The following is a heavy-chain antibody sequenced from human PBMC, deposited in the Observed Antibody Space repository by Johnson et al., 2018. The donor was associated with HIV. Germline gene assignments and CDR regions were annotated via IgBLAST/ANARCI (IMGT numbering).Heavy chain of an antibody. CDR1: GFTFSDYY. D-gene: IGHD2-15*01. CDR2: ISSSGSTI. V-gene: IGHV3-11*04. J-gene: IGHJ3*02. Sequence: QVQLVESGGGLVKPGGSLRLSCVASGFTFSDYYMTWVRQAPGKGLEWVSYISSSGSTIYSADSVKGRFTISRDNAKNSLYLQMNSLRAEDTAVYYCARSKDCSGGRCPDAFDIWGQGTMLIVSS. CDR3: ARSKDCSGGRCPDAFDI.